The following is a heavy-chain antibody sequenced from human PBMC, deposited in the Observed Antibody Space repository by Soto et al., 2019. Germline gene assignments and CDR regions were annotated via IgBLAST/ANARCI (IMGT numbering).Heavy chain of an antibody. D-gene: IGHD4-4*01. Sequence: TLSLTCTVSGGSISSGGYYWSSIRQHPGKGLEWIGYIYYSGSTYYNPSLKSRVTISVDTSKNQFSLKLSSVTAADTAVYYCARRKEIHSKGNYGMDVWGQGTTVTVSS. CDR2: IYYSGST. CDR1: GGSISSGGYY. J-gene: IGHJ6*02. CDR3: ARRKEIHSKGNYGMDV. V-gene: IGHV4-31*03.